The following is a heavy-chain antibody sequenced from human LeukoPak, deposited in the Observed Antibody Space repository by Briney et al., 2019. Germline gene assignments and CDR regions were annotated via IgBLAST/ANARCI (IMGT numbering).Heavy chain of an antibody. CDR3: ARIDIYRLARPIDY. CDR2: ISAYNGNT. V-gene: IGHV1-18*01. D-gene: IGHD6-6*01. Sequence: ASVKVSCKASGYTFTSYGISWVRQAPGQGLEWMGWISAYNGNTNYAQKLQGRVTMTTDTYTSTAYMELRSLRSDDTAVYYCARIDIYRLARPIDYWGQGILVTVSS. J-gene: IGHJ4*02. CDR1: GYTFTSYG.